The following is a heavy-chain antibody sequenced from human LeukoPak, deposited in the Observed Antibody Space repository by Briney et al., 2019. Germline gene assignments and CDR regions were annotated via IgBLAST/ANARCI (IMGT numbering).Heavy chain of an antibody. Sequence: SVKVSCKASGGTFSSYAISWVRQAPGHGLEWMGGIIPIFGTANYAQKFQGRVTITADKSTSTAYMELSSLRSEDTAVYYCARACGGSCYSGIYYYMDVWGKGTTVTVSS. J-gene: IGHJ6*03. D-gene: IGHD2-15*01. CDR1: GGTFSSYA. V-gene: IGHV1-69*06. CDR3: ARACGGSCYSGIYYYMDV. CDR2: IIPIFGTA.